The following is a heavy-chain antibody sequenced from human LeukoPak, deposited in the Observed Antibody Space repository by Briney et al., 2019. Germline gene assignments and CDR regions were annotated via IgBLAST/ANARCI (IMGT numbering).Heavy chain of an antibody. D-gene: IGHD5-18*01. J-gene: IGHJ4*02. CDR1: GGSISSGGYS. Sequence: TSETLSLTCAVSGGSISSGGYSWSWIRQPPGKGLEWIGYIYHSGSTYYNPSLKSRVTISVDRSKNQFSLKLSSVTAADTAVYYCARYTAILDYSDYWGQGTLVTVSS. CDR2: IYHSGST. CDR3: ARYTAILDYSDY. V-gene: IGHV4-30-2*01.